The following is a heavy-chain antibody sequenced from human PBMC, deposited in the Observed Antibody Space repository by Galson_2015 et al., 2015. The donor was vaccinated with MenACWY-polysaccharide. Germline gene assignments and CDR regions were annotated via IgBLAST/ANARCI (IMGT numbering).Heavy chain of an antibody. CDR2: IPGSAAST. J-gene: IGHJ4*02. CDR3: ARVRYSTGKYQFDY. V-gene: IGHV3-23*01. CDR1: GFTFSDTA. Sequence: SLRLSCAASGFTFSDTAMGWVRQAPGKGLEWAAAIPGSAASTLYTDSVKGRFTISRDDSKNTLSLQMNSLRAEDTAVYYCARVRYSTGKYQFDYWGQGTLVAVSS. D-gene: IGHD2-2*01.